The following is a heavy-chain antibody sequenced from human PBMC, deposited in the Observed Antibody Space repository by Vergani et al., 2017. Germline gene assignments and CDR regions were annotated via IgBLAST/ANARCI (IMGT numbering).Heavy chain of an antibody. CDR2: ISGYNGDT. CDR3: AGXAVATAMGGPLDF. D-gene: IGHD5-18*01. Sequence: QVQLVQSGAEVKKPGAPANVSCNTSGYTFTSYGISWVRQSPGQGLEWMGWISGYNGDTHYAQKFQGRVTTTTDTSKSTAYMDLRRLRPDDTTVYYCAGXAVATAMGGPLDFGGQGTLLTVSS. J-gene: IGHJ4*02. V-gene: IGHV1-18*01. CDR1: GYTFTSYG.